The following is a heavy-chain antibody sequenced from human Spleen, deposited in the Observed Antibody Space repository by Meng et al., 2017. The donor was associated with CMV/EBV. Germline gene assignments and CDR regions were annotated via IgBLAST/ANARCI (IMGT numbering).Heavy chain of an antibody. Sequence: STNSGGYSWTWIRQHPEKGLEWIGYIYYSGSTFYNPSLKSRVTISLDTSKNQSSLKLGSLTAADTAVYYCARATLLVGATSTGFFDYWGQGTLVTVSS. CDR3: ARATLLVGATSTGFFDY. J-gene: IGHJ4*02. D-gene: IGHD1-26*01. CDR1: STNSGGYS. V-gene: IGHV4-31*02. CDR2: IYYSGST.